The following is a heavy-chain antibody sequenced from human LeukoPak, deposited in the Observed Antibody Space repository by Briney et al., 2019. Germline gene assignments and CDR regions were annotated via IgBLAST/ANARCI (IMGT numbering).Heavy chain of an antibody. V-gene: IGHV4-30-2*01. Sequence: PSETLSLTCAVSGGSISSGGYSWSWIRQPPGKGLEWIGYIYHSGSTYYNPSLKSRATISVDRSKNQFSLKLSSVTAADTAVYYCARVVDTAMAYFDYWGQGTLVTVSS. J-gene: IGHJ4*02. CDR2: IYHSGST. CDR3: ARVVDTAMAYFDY. D-gene: IGHD5-18*01. CDR1: GGSISSGGYS.